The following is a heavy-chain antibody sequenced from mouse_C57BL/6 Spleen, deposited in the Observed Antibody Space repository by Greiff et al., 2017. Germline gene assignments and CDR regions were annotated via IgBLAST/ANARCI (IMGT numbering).Heavy chain of an antibody. CDR1: GFTFTDYY. CDR3: ARLPYYYGSTVYWYFDV. D-gene: IGHD1-1*01. CDR2: IRNKANGYTT. J-gene: IGHJ1*03. V-gene: IGHV7-3*01. Sequence: DVKLVESGGGLVQPGGSLSLSCAASGFTFTDYYMSWVRQPPGKALEWLGFIRNKANGYTTEYSASVKGRFTISRDNSQSILYLQMNALRAEDSATYYCARLPYYYGSTVYWYFDVWGTGTTVTVSS.